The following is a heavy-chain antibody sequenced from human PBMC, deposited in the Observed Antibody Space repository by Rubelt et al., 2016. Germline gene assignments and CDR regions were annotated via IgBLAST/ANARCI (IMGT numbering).Heavy chain of an antibody. CDR2: INPNSGGT. CDR3: ARGEMATILGATY. V-gene: IGHV1-69*01. D-gene: IGHD5-24*01. J-gene: IGHJ4*02. Sequence: MGWINPNSGGTNYAQKFQGRVTITADESTSTAYMELSSLRSEDTAVYYCARGEMATILGATYWGQGTLVTVSS.